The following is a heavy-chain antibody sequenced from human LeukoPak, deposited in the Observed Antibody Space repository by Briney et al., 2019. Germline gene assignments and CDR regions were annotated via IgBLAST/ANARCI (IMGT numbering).Heavy chain of an antibody. Sequence: PSETLSLTCTVSGGSIRSSSYYWGWIRQPPGKGLEWIGSIYYSGSTYYNPSLRSRVTIFVDTSKNQFSLKLSSVTAADTAVYYCAKLYGGSSSWYFDSWGQGTLVTVSS. V-gene: IGHV4-39*01. CDR1: GGSIRSSSYY. CDR2: IYYSGST. J-gene: IGHJ4*02. CDR3: AKLYGGSSSWYFDS. D-gene: IGHD6-13*01.